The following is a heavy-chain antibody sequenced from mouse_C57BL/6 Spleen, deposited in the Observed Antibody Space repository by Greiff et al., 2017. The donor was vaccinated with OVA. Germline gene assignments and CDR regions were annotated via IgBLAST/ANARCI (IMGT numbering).Heavy chain of an antibody. CDR2: IYPGDGDT. CDR3: ARSGDWRFAY. V-gene: IGHV1-82*01. Sequence: VQLQQSGPELVKPGASVKISCKASGYAFSSSWMNWVKQRPGKGLEWIGRIYPGDGDTNYNGKFKGKATLTADKSSSTAYMQLSSLTSEDSAVYFCARSGDWRFAYWGQGTLVTVSA. D-gene: IGHD3-2*02. CDR1: GYAFSSSW. J-gene: IGHJ3*01.